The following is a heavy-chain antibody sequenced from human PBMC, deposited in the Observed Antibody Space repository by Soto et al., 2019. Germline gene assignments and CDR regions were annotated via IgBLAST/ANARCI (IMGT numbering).Heavy chain of an antibody. V-gene: IGHV4-59*01. J-gene: IGHJ5*02. D-gene: IGHD6-13*01. Sequence: XETLSLTCTVSGGSISSYYWSWIRQPPGKGLEWIGYIYYSGSTNYNPSLKSRVTISVDTSKNQFSLKLSSVTAADTAVYYCARVMAAAGSLFWFDPWGQGTLVTVSS. CDR1: GGSISSYY. CDR3: ARVMAAAGSLFWFDP. CDR2: IYYSGST.